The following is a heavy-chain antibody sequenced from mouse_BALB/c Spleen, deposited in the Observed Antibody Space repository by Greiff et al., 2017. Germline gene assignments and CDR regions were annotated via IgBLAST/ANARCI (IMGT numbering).Heavy chain of an antibody. Sequence: VQLQQSGPGLVAPSQSLSITCTVSGFSLTSYAVHCVRQPPGKGLEWLGVIWAGGSTNYKSALMSRLSISKDNSKSQVFFRMNSLQTDDTAMYYCARDADCAGAYWGQGTPVTVSA. CDR2: IWAGGST. CDR1: GFSLTSYA. CDR3: ARDADCAGAY. V-gene: IGHV2-9*02. D-gene: IGHD2-4*01. J-gene: IGHJ3*01.